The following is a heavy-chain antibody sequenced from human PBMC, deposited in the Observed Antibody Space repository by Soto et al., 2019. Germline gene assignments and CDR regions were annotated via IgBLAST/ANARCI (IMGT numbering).Heavy chain of an antibody. CDR2: ISSNGGST. D-gene: IGHD3-10*01. CDR1: GFTFSSYA. J-gene: IGHJ6*02. Sequence: PGGSLRLSCAASGFTFSSYAMHWVRQAPGKGLEYVSAISSNGGSTYYANYVKGRFTTSRDNSKNTLYLQMGSLRAEDMAVYYCARQPPLNYHYGSGSYPVPGYYYYGMDVWGQGT. V-gene: IGHV3-64*01. CDR3: ARQPPLNYHYGSGSYPVPGYYYYGMDV.